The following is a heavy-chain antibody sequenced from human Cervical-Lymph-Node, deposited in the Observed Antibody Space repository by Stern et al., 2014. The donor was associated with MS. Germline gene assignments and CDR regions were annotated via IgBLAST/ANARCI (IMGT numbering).Heavy chain of an antibody. D-gene: IGHD3-22*01. CDR2: IIPILGIA. CDR3: ARGSSGQAGLGSFDY. Sequence: QMQLVQSGAEVKKPGSSVKVSCKASGGTFSSYAISWVRQAPGQGLEWMGRIIPILGIANYAQKFQGRVTITADKSTSTAYMELSSLRSEDTAVYYCARGSSGQAGLGSFDYWGQGTLVTVSS. V-gene: IGHV1-69*09. CDR1: GGTFSSYA. J-gene: IGHJ4*02.